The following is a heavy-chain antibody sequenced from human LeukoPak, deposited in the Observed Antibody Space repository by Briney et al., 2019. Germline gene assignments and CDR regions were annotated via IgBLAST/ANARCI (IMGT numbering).Heavy chain of an antibody. CDR1: GESFSGYY. CDR2: INHSGRT. Sequence: SETLSLTCAVYGESFSGYYWSWIRQPPGKGLEWIGEINHSGRTNYNPSLKSRVTISVDTSKNQFSLKLSSMTAADTAMYYCARHSRTFYDILTGPYGGYFDYWGQGTLVTVSS. CDR3: ARHSRTFYDILTGPYGGYFDY. V-gene: IGHV4-34*01. J-gene: IGHJ4*02. D-gene: IGHD3-9*01.